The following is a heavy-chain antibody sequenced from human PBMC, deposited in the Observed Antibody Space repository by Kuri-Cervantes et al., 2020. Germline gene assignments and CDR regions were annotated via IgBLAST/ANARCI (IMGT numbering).Heavy chain of an antibody. J-gene: IGHJ3*02. D-gene: IGHD6-13*01. V-gene: IGHV1-2*04. CDR1: GYTFTGYY. CDR2: INPNSGGT. Sequence: ASVKVSCKASGYTFTGYYMHWVRQAPGQGLEWMGWINPNSGGTNYAQKFQGWVTMTRDTSISTAYMELSSLRSEDTAVYYCAREGQQLVPSPGGDAFDIWGQGTMVTVSS. CDR3: AREGQQLVPSPGGDAFDI.